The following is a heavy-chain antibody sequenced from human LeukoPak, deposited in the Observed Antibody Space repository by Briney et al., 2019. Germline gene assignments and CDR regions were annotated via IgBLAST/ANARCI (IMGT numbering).Heavy chain of an antibody. Sequence: GGALRLSCETSGLAFTSHGFHWVRQAAGKGLEWVAFIRNDGSDTYHANSVKGRFSISRDNSKNTVYLHMNSLRAEDTAVYYCARDRGKDYFDNWGQGTQVTVSS. V-gene: IGHV3-30*02. CDR1: GLAFTSHG. CDR3: ARDRGKDYFDN. CDR2: IRNDGSDT. D-gene: IGHD5-12*01. J-gene: IGHJ4*02.